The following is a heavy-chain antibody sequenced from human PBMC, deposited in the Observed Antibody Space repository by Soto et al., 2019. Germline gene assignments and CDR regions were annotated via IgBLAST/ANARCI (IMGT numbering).Heavy chain of an antibody. J-gene: IGHJ5*02. CDR3: AREGIAAAGFDP. CDR1: GGSISSGGYS. V-gene: IGHV4-30-2*01. Sequence: PSETLSLTCAVSGGSISSGGYSWSWIRQPPGKGLEWIGYIYHSGSTYYNSSLKSRVTISVDRSKNQFSLKLSSVTAADTAVYYCAREGIAAAGFDPWGQGTLVTVSS. CDR2: IYHSGST. D-gene: IGHD6-13*01.